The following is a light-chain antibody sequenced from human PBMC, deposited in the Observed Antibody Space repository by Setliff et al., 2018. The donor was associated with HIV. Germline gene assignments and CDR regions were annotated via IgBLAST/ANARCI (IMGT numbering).Light chain of an antibody. Sequence: QSALTQPASVSGSPGQSITISCTGTSSDVGTYNSVYWYQQHPGKAPKLMIYDVSTRPSGVSNRFSGSKSGNTASLTISGLQAEDEADYYCSSYTSSSTLNYVFGTGTKVTVL. CDR3: SSYTSSSTLNYV. CDR1: SSDVGTYNS. V-gene: IGLV2-14*01. CDR2: DVS. J-gene: IGLJ1*01.